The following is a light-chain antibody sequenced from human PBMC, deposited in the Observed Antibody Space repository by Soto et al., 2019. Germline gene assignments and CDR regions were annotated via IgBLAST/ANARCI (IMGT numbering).Light chain of an antibody. CDR1: QSISSY. CDR3: QQRSNWPLT. CDR2: DAS. Sequence: EIVLTQSPCTLSLSPGERVTLSCRASQSISSYLAWYQQKPGQAPRLLIYDASNRATGIPARFSGSGSGTDFTLTISSLEPEDSAVYYCQQRSNWPLTFGPGTKVDI. J-gene: IGKJ3*01. V-gene: IGKV3-11*01.